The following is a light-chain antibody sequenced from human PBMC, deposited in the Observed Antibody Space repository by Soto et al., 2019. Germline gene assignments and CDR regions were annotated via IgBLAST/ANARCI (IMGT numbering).Light chain of an antibody. CDR3: SSYTTGTTPYV. CDR1: SSEVGGYNY. Sequence: QSALTQPASVSGSPGQSITISCTGTSSEVGGYNYVSWYQQHPGKVPKFMIYDVSNRPSGVSIRFSGSKSGNTASLTISGLQAEDEADYYCSSYTTGTTPYVFGSGTRSPS. J-gene: IGLJ1*01. CDR2: DVS. V-gene: IGLV2-14*01.